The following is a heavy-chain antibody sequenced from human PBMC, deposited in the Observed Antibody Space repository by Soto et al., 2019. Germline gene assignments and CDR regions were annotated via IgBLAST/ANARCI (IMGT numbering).Heavy chain of an antibody. D-gene: IGHD3-9*01. CDR1: GGSISGYY. CDR3: ASLNFDILTGYYAFDL. V-gene: IGHV4-59*08. CDR2: IYYSGTT. Sequence: SETLSLTCTVSGGSISGYYWIWIRQPPGKGLEWIGYIYYSGTTNYNPSLKSRVTISVDTSKNQFSLKLSSVTAADTAIYYCASLNFDILTGYYAFDLWGQGTMVTVSS. J-gene: IGHJ3*01.